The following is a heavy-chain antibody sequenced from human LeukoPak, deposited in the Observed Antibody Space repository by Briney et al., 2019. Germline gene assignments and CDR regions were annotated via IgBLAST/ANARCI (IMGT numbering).Heavy chain of an antibody. CDR3: ARATYDFWTGYPTHYYNYMDV. J-gene: IGHJ6*03. V-gene: IGHV3-11*04. CDR1: GFTFSDYY. CDR2: ISSSGSTI. D-gene: IGHD3-3*01. Sequence: SGGSLRLSCAASGFTFSDYYMSWIRQAPGKGLEWVSYISSSGSTIYYADSVKGGFTISRDNAKNSLYLQMNSLRAEDTAVYYCARATYDFWTGYPTHYYNYMDVWGKGTTVTVSS.